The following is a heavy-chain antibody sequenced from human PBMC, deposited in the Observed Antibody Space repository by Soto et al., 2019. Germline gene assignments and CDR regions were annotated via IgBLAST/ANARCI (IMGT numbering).Heavy chain of an antibody. CDR1: GGSISSYY. CDR3: ARDEGGYLFPYHMDV. CDR2: IYYSGST. V-gene: IGHV4-59*01. Sequence: SETLSLTCTVSGGSISSYYWSWIRQPPGKGLEWIGYIYYSGSTNYNPSLKSRVTISVDTSKNQFSLKLSSVTAADTAVYYCARDEGGYLFPYHMDVWGKGTTVTVSS. D-gene: IGHD3-22*01. J-gene: IGHJ6*03.